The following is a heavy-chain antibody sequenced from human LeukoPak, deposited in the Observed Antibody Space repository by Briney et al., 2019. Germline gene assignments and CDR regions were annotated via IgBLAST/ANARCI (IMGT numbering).Heavy chain of an antibody. D-gene: IGHD6-19*01. CDR1: GFTFSSYG. CDR2: ISYDGSNK. Sequence: GRSLRLSCAASGFTFSSYGMHWVRQAPGKGLEWVAVISYDGSNKYYADSVKGRFTISRDSSKNTLYLQMNSLRAEDTAVYYCASGIAVAGKNYYGMDVWGQGTTVTVSS. CDR3: ASGIAVAGKNYYGMDV. J-gene: IGHJ6*02. V-gene: IGHV3-30*03.